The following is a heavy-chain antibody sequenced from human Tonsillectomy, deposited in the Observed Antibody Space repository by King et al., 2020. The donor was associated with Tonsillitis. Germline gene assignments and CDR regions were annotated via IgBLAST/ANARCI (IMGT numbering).Heavy chain of an antibody. CDR2: VYPSDSDI. J-gene: IGHJ3*02. CDR1: GFSFTNYW. D-gene: IGHD2-15*01. V-gene: IGHV5-51*01. Sequence: QLVQSGTEVKRPGQSLKISCKTSGFSFTNYWIGWVRQMPGKGLEWMGIVYPSDSDIRYSPSFQGQVTISADKSINTAYLQWSSLKASDTAMYYCARRGEHCSGVGCYYDAFDIWGQGTMVTVSS. CDR3: ARRGEHCSGVGCYYDAFDI.